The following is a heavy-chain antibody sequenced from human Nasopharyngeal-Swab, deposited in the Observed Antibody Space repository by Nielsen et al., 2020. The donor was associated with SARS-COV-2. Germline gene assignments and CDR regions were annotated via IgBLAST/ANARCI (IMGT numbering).Heavy chain of an antibody. D-gene: IGHD2-2*01. V-gene: IGHV3-74*01. CDR1: GFTFSSYW. CDR3: ARDKVVVVPAAIYYYGMDV. Sequence: GGSLRLSCAASGFTFSSYWMHWVRQAPGKGLVWVSRINSDGSSTSYADSVKGRFTISRDNAKNTLYLQMNSLRAEDTAVYYCARDKVVVVPAAIYYYGMDVWGQGTKVTVSS. J-gene: IGHJ6*02. CDR2: INSDGSST.